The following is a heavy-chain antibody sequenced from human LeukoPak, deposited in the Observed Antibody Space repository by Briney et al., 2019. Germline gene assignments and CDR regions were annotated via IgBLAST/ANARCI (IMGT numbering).Heavy chain of an antibody. V-gene: IGHV3-7*01. CDR1: GLSFSSYW. CDR2: INQDGGEK. D-gene: IGHD1-1*01. Sequence: GWSLILACAPSGLSFSSYWRTWVRPAPGKGLAGTPIINQDGGEKKYVAFVKGRFTVSRDNAENSLFLQMDSLRAEDTAFYYCVVTTRSKFFDYWGQGILVTVSS. CDR3: VVTTRSKFFDY. J-gene: IGHJ4*02.